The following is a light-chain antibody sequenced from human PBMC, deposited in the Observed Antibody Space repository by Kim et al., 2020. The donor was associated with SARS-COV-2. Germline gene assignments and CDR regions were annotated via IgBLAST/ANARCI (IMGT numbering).Light chain of an antibody. CDR2: DAS. J-gene: IGKJ5*01. CDR1: QSVSTY. CDR3: QQRSDWVT. V-gene: IGKV3-11*01. Sequence: PGERATLYCRASQSVSTYLAWYQQKPGQAPRLLIYDASNRATGIPARFSGSGSGTDFTLTISSLEPEDFAVYYCQQRSDWVTFGQGTRLEIK.